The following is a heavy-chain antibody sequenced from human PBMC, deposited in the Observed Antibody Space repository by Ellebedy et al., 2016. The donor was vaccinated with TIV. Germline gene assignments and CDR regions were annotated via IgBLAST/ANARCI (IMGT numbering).Heavy chain of an antibody. V-gene: IGHV5-51*01. CDR2: LYPDDSDT. CDR1: EYSFTSHW. Sequence: GESLKISCKCSEYSFTSHWIGWVRPMPGKGLEWMGILYPDDSDTTFSPSFQGQVTSSVDKYISTAFLQWSSLKASDPAMYYCARLKYYNDSSGSVYFDYWGQGTLVTVSS. D-gene: IGHD3-22*01. J-gene: IGHJ4*02. CDR3: ARLKYYNDSSGSVYFDY.